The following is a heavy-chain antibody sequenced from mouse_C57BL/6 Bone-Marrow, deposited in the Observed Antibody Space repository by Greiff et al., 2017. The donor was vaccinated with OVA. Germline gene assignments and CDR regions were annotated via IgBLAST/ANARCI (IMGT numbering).Heavy chain of an antibody. D-gene: IGHD6-1*01. CDR2: SRNKANDYTT. CDR1: GFTFSDFY. V-gene: IGHV7-1*01. J-gene: IGHJ1*03. CDR3: ARGLYV. Sequence: DVMLVESGGGLVQSGRSLRLSCATSGFTFSDFYMAWVRQAPGKGLEWIAASRNKANDYTTEYSASVKGRFIVSRDTSQSILYLQMNALRAEDTAIYYCARGLYVWGTGTTVTVSS.